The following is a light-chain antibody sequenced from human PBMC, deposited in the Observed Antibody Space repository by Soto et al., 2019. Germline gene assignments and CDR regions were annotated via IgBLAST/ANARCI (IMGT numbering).Light chain of an antibody. CDR2: GAS. CDR3: QHYNNWPFT. J-gene: IGKJ3*01. V-gene: IGKV3-15*01. Sequence: EIVMTQSPATRSVSPGERATLSCRASQSVSSDFAWYQQKPGQAPRLLIYGASTSATGIPARFSGSVSGTDFTLTISSLQSEDFAIYFCQHYNNWPFTFGPGTTVDIK. CDR1: QSVSSD.